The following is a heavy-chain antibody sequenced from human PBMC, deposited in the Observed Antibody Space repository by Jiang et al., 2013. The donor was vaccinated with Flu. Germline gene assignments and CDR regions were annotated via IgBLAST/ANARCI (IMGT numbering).Heavy chain of an antibody. CDR2: ISSSSSYI. V-gene: IGHV3-21*01. D-gene: IGHD2-2*01. J-gene: IGHJ3*02. CDR1: GFTFSSYS. Sequence: QLLESGGGLVKPGGSLRLSCAASGFTFSSYSMNWVRQAPGKGLEWVSSISSSSSYIYYADSVKGRFTISRDNAKNSLYLQMNSLRAEDTAVYYCARGSSTGLVAFDIWGQGTMVTVSS. CDR3: ARGSSTGLVAFDI.